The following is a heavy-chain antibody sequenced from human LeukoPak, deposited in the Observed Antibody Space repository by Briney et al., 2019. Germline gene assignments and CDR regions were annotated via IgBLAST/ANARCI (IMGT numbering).Heavy chain of an antibody. V-gene: IGHV3-30*02. CDR1: GFTFSNYG. CDR2: IRYDGSND. CDR3: ARGPSGYHNT. J-gene: IGHJ4*02. Sequence: GGSLRLSCAAFGFTFSNYGMHWARQAPGKGLEWVAFIRYDGSNDYYADSLKGRFTISRDNSKNTLYLQMNSLTTEDTAVYYCARGPSGYHNTGGQGTLVTVSS. D-gene: IGHD5-12*01.